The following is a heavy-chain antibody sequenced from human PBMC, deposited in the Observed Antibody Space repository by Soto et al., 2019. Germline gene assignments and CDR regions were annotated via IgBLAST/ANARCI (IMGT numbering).Heavy chain of an antibody. V-gene: IGHV3-9*01. Sequence: EVQLVESGGGLVQPGRSLRLSCAASGFTFDDYAMHWVRQAPGKGLEWVSGISWNSGSIGYADSVKGRFTISRDNAKNSLYLQMNSLRAEDTALYYCAKAGDYGDYYYYYGMDVWGQGTTVTVSS. CDR3: AKAGDYGDYYYYYGMDV. CDR1: GFTFDDYA. J-gene: IGHJ6*02. D-gene: IGHD4-17*01. CDR2: ISWNSGSI.